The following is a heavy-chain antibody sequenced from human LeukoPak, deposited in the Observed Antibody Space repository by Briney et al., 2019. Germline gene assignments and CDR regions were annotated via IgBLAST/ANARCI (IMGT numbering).Heavy chain of an antibody. Sequence: PGGSLRLSYAASGFTFSSYSMNWVRQAPGKGLEWVSSISSSSSYIYYADSVKGRFTISRDNAKNSLYLQMNSLRAEDTAVYYCARDGGYSYGYVDYWGQGTLVTVSS. CDR1: GFTFSSYS. D-gene: IGHD5-18*01. J-gene: IGHJ4*02. CDR2: ISSSSSYI. V-gene: IGHV3-21*01. CDR3: ARDGGYSYGYVDY.